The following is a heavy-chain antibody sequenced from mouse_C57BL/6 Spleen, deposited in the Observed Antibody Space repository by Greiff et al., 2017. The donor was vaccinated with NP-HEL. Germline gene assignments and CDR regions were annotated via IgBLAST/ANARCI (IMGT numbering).Heavy chain of an antibody. Sequence: VQLQQSGPELVKPGASVKISCKASGYTFTDYYMNWVKQSHGKSLEWIGDINPNNGGTSYNQKFKGKATLTVDKSSSTAYMELRSLTSEDSAVYYCARDWEGFAYWGQGTLVTVSA. J-gene: IGHJ3*01. CDR1: GYTFTDYY. D-gene: IGHD4-1*01. CDR2: INPNNGGT. V-gene: IGHV1-26*01. CDR3: ARDWEGFAY.